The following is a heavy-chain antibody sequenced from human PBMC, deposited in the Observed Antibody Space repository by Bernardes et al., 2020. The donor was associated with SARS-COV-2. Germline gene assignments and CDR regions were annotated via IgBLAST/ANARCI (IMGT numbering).Heavy chain of an antibody. CDR3: VRDYGAWYFDY. CDR1: GFTVSSNY. D-gene: IGHD4-17*01. Sequence: GGSLRLSCAASGFTVSSNYMSWVRQSPGKGLEWVSVIYSGGSKNFADSVRGRFTTTSDDSKNKLSLQRNSLRADDTTRYYCVRDYGAWYFDYWGQGTLVTITS. J-gene: IGHJ4*02. V-gene: IGHV3-53*01. CDR2: IYSGGSK.